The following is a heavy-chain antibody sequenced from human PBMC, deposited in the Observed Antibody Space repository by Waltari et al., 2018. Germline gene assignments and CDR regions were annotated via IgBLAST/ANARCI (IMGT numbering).Heavy chain of an antibody. J-gene: IGHJ5*02. CDR2: IIPSFGTA. V-gene: IGHV1-69*13. Sequence: QVQLVQSGAEVKKPGSSVKVSCKASGGTFSSYAISWVRQAPGQGLEWMGRIIPSFGTANYAQKFQGRVTITADKSTSTAYMELSSLRSEDTAVYYCARISSYYYDSNWLGWFDPWGQGTLVTVSS. D-gene: IGHD3-22*01. CDR3: ARISSYYYDSNWLGWFDP. CDR1: GGTFSSYA.